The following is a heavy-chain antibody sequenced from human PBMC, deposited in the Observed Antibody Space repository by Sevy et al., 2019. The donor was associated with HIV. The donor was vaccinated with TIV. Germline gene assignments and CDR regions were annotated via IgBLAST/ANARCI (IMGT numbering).Heavy chain of an antibody. Sequence: GGSLRLSCAASGFTFNGYDMNWVRQAPGKGLEWVSTINNGGDVTSFADSVKGRFTISKDNSKNTVYLQMNSLRLEDTAVYYCAKDWQQQYDYWGQGNLVTVSS. J-gene: IGHJ4*02. CDR3: AKDWQQQYDY. CDR2: INNGGDVT. D-gene: IGHD6-13*01. V-gene: IGHV3-23*01. CDR1: GFTFNGYD.